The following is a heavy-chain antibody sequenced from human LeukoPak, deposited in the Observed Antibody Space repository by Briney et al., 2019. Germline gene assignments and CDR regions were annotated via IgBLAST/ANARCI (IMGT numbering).Heavy chain of an antibody. J-gene: IGHJ5*02. V-gene: IGHV1-8*01. Sequence: GASVKVSRKASRYTFTSYDINWVRQATGQGLEWMGWMNPNSGNTGYAQKFQGRVTMTRNTSISTAYMELSSLGSEDTAVYYCPRSIAARPSCFDPWGQGTLSPSPQ. CDR2: MNPNSGNT. CDR3: PRSIAARPSCFDP. CDR1: RYTFTSYD. D-gene: IGHD6-6*01.